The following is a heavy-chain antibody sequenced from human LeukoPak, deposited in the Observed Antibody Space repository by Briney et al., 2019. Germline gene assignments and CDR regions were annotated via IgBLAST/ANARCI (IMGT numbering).Heavy chain of an antibody. CDR2: IYYRGTS. V-gene: IGHV4-34*01. CDR1: GGSFSGYY. Sequence: SETLSLTCAVYGGSFSGYYWSWLRQPPGKGLEWIGSIYYRGTSDYNLSLKSRVTISVDTSKNQFSLKLSSVTAADTAVYYCARLWSTYCNGGSCPHQPNYWGQGTLVTVSS. D-gene: IGHD2-15*01. J-gene: IGHJ4*02. CDR3: ARLWSTYCNGGSCPHQPNY.